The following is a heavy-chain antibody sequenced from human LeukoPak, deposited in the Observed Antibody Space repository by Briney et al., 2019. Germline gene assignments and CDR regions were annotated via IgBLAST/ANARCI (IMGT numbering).Heavy chain of an antibody. CDR3: ARRGYNYYDSSGRDYFDY. CDR1: GYTFTSYG. D-gene: IGHD3-22*01. Sequence: ASVKVSCKASGYTFTSYGISWVRQAPGQGLEWMGWISAYNGNTNYAQKLQGRVTMTTDTSASTAYMELRSLRSDDTAVYYCARRGYNYYDSSGRDYFDYWGQGTLVTVSS. CDR2: ISAYNGNT. V-gene: IGHV1-18*01. J-gene: IGHJ4*02.